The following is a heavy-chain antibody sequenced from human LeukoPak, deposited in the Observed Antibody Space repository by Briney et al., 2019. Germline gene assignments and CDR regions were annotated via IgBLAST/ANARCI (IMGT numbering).Heavy chain of an antibody. CDR3: ARDNKAKTGSARNWFDP. J-gene: IGHJ5*02. D-gene: IGHD1-14*01. Sequence: SVKVSCKPSGGTFSSYTISWVRQAPGQGLEWMGSIIPILGIANYAQKFQGRVTMTADKSTSTAYMKLSSLRSEDPAVYYCARDNKAKTGSARNWFDPWGQGTLVTVSS. CDR1: GGTFSSYT. V-gene: IGHV1-69*04. CDR2: IIPILGIA.